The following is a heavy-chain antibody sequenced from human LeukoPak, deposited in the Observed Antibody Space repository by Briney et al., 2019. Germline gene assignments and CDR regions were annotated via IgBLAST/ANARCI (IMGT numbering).Heavy chain of an antibody. CDR3: ATLYGDYVGAFDI. CDR1: GVSISSSSYY. V-gene: IGHV4-39*07. D-gene: IGHD4-17*01. Sequence: SETLSLTCTVSGVSISSSSYYWGWIRQPPGKGLEWIGSIYYSGSTYYNPSLKSRVTISVDTSKNQFSLKLSSVTAADTAVYYCATLYGDYVGAFDIWGQGTMVTVSS. J-gene: IGHJ3*02. CDR2: IYYSGST.